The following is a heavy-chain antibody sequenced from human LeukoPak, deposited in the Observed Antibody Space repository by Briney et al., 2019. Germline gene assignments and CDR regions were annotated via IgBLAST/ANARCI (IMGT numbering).Heavy chain of an antibody. CDR2: IFYSGIT. J-gene: IGHJ4*02. D-gene: IGHD6-19*01. Sequence: PSETLSLTCTVSGDSVSSTTSYWTWLRQPPGQGLEYIGSIFYSGITFYNPSLKSRVTMFVDTSKNQFSLKLNSVPAADTAVYFCARQLAGLFFNSWGQGTLVAVSS. V-gene: IGHV4-39*01. CDR1: GDSVSSTTSY. CDR3: ARQLAGLFFNS.